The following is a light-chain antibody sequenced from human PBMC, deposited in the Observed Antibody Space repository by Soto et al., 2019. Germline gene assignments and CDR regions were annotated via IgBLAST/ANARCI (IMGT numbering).Light chain of an antibody. CDR1: SSNIGNNY. CDR3: ATWDTSLSGAV. Sequence: QSVLTQPPSVSAAPGQKVTISCSGSSSNIGNNYVSWYQQLPGTAPKLLIYENNKRPSGIPDRFSGSKSGTSATLGITGLQTGDEADYYCATWDTSLSGAVFGSGTKVTVL. CDR2: ENN. V-gene: IGLV1-51*02. J-gene: IGLJ1*01.